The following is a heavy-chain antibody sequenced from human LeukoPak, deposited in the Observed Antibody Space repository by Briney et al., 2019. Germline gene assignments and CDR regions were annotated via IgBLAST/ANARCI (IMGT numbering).Heavy chain of an antibody. CDR1: GFTFSSYG. CDR2: ISYDGSNK. Sequence: GRSLRLSCAASGFTFSSYGMHWVRQAPGKGLEWVAVISYDGSNKYYADSVKGRFTISRDNSKNTLYPQMNSLRAEDTAVYYCAKDRGPTGTYYFDYWGQGTLVTVSS. CDR3: AKDRGPTGTYYFDY. J-gene: IGHJ4*02. D-gene: IGHD1-1*01. V-gene: IGHV3-30*18.